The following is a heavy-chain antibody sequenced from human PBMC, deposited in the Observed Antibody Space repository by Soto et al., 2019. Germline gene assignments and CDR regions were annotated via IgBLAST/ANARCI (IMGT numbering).Heavy chain of an antibody. J-gene: IGHJ5*02. CDR1: GGPFSGVY. CDR2: VNHRGSA. CDR3: ARDAFCGSGTCRVGHWFDP. D-gene: IGHD2-21*01. Sequence: PSETLSLTCAVSGGPFSGVYWSWIRQPPGKGLEWIGGVNHRGSANSNPSLESRVTMSVDTSKNQFSLKLTSVTAADSAVYYCARDAFCGSGTCRVGHWFDPWGQGTLVTVSS. V-gene: IGHV4-34*01.